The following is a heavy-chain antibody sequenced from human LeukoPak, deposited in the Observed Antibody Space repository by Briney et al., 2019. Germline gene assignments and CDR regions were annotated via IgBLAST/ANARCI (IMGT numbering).Heavy chain of an antibody. CDR2: LYPCDSDT. CDR1: GYSFTSYW. Sequence: GSLQLSGKGSGYSFTSYWIGWVRHMPGKGLEWMGNLYPCDSDTRYSPSCQGQVTISADKSISTAYLQWSSLKASDIAMYYCARSLFPDYYGSGDDAFDIWGQGKMVTVSS. D-gene: IGHD3-10*01. CDR3: ARSLFPDYYGSGDDAFDI. J-gene: IGHJ3*02. V-gene: IGHV5-51*06.